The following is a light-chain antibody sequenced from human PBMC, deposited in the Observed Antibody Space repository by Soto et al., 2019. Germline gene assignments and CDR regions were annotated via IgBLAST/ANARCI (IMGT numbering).Light chain of an antibody. Sequence: QSELTQPASVSRSPGQSITISCTGTSSDVGGYNYVSWYQQHPGKAPKLMIYDVSNRPSGVSNRFSGSKSGNTASLTISGLQAEDEADYYCSSYTSSSTPVFGTGTKVTVL. CDR2: DVS. CDR1: SSDVGGYNY. J-gene: IGLJ1*01. CDR3: SSYTSSSTPV. V-gene: IGLV2-14*01.